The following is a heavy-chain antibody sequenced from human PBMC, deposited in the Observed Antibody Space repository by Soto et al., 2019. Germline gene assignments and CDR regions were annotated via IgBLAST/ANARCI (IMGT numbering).Heavy chain of an antibody. CDR1: GGSFSAFY. J-gene: IGHJ4*02. D-gene: IGHD2-21*01. CDR3: ARHRPQSDGSKKGFDY. V-gene: IGHV4-34*01. Sequence: SETLSLTCSVYGGSFSAFYWSWIRQPPGKGLEWIGEISHSGSTNYNPSLKSRVTISLDTSKNQFSLRLTSVTDADTAVYYCARHRPQSDGSKKGFDYWGRGTLVTVSS. CDR2: ISHSGST.